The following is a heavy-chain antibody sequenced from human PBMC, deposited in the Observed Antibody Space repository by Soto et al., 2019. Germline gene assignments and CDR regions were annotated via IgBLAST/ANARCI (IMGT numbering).Heavy chain of an antibody. CDR2: IEWDDKK. Sequence: GSGPTLVNPTQTLTLTCSFSGFSLSTSGMCVSWIRQPPGKALEWLAVIEWDDKKYYSASLKTRLTISKDTSENRVVLTMTNMDPVDTATFYCARTPSRPGSGWPTYCFGCWGQGTLGSVSS. V-gene: IGHV2-70*01. CDR1: GFSLSTSGMC. J-gene: IGHJ4*03. D-gene: IGHD6-19*01. CDR3: ARTPSRPGSGWPTYCFGC.